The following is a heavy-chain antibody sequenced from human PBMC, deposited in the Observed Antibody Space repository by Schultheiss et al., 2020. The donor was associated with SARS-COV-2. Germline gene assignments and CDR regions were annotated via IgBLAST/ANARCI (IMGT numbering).Heavy chain of an antibody. V-gene: IGHV4-34*01. CDR1: GGSFSDYY. Sequence: SQTLSLTCAVYGGSFSDYYWSWVRQPPGKGLEWIGEINHSGSTYYNPSLKSRVTISVDTSKNQFSLKLSSVTAADTAVYYCARVNYYDSSDAFDIWGQGTMVTVSS. CDR2: INHSGST. J-gene: IGHJ3*02. CDR3: ARVNYYDSSDAFDI. D-gene: IGHD3-22*01.